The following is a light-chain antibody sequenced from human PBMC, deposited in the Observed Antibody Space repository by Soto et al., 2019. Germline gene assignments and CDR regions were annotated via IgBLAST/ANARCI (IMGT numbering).Light chain of an antibody. V-gene: IGKV3-15*01. Sequence: EIVMTQSPATLSVSPVETATLSCGASQNVSRYLAWYQHRPGQAPRLLIYDAPTSATGIPARFSGSGSRTEFPLTISGLQSEDFAVYSYQQCSDWPLFTFGQGTRLEIK. CDR3: QQCSDWPLFT. J-gene: IGKJ5*01. CDR1: QNVSRY. CDR2: DAP.